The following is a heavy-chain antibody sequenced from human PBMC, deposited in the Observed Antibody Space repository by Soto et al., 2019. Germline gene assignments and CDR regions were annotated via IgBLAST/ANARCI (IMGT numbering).Heavy chain of an antibody. Sequence: QVQLVQSGAELKEPGDSVRVSCEASGYTFTAYYIHWVRQAPGQGLEWMGWINPRFGDTSYAQDFQGSVSMNRDTSISTVYMELSRLTSDDTAIYYCARNMDYYYGPGSGNGHGFWGQGTTVTVFS. CDR1: GYTFTAYY. D-gene: IGHD3-10*01. CDR3: ARNMDYYYGPGSGNGHGF. V-gene: IGHV1-2*02. CDR2: INPRFGDT. J-gene: IGHJ6*02.